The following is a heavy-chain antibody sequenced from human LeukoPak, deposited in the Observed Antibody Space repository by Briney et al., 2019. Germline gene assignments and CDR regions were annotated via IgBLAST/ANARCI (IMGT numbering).Heavy chain of an antibody. J-gene: IGHJ4*02. D-gene: IGHD5-18*01. CDR3: ARFKPAGDYGYPFDY. Sequence: SETLSVTCTVSGGSTTSYYWSWIRQLPGNGLEWIGYIHNTGGTYSDPSPKSRVTMSIDTSRNQFSLMLNAVTTADTAVYYCARFKPAGDYGYPFDYWGQGTLVIVSS. CDR2: IHNTGGT. V-gene: IGHV4-59*01. CDR1: GGSTTSYY.